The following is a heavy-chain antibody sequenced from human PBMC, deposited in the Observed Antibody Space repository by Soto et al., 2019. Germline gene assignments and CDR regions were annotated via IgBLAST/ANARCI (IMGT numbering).Heavy chain of an antibody. V-gene: IGHV1-58*01. CDR1: GFTFTSSA. Sequence: ASVKVSCKASGFTFTSSAVQWVRQALGQRLEWIGWIVVGSGNTNYAQKFQERVTITRGMSTSTAYMELSSLRSEDTAVYYCAAWYYDYVWGSYSRPLFDIWGQGTIVNVSS. CDR2: IVVGSGNT. J-gene: IGHJ3*02. CDR3: AAWYYDYVWGSYSRPLFDI. D-gene: IGHD3-16*01.